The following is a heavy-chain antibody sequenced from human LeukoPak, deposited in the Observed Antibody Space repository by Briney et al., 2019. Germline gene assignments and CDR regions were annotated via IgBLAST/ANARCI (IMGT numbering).Heavy chain of an antibody. V-gene: IGHV3-11*05. CDR2: ISSSSSYT. CDR3: ARDGSDTDVDY. CDR1: GFTFSDYY. J-gene: IGHJ4*02. D-gene: IGHD2-21*01. Sequence: GGSLRLSSAASGFTFSDYYMSWIRQAPGKGLEWVSYISSSSSYTNYADSVKGRFTISRDNAKNSLYLQMNSLRAEDTAVYYCARDGSDTDVDYWGQGTLVSVSS.